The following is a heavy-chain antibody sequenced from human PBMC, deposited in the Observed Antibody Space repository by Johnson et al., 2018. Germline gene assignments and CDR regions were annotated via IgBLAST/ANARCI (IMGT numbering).Heavy chain of an antibody. J-gene: IGHJ6*02. CDR3: ASQYYDILTGYFTYGMDG. CDR1: GFTFSSYA. D-gene: IGHD3-9*01. V-gene: IGHV3-23*04. CDR2: ISGSGGST. Sequence: VQLVESGGGLVQPGGSLRLSCAASGFTFSSYAMSWVRQAPGKGLEWVSAISGSGGSTYYADSVKGRFPISRDNSKNTLYLQMNSLRAEDTAVYYCASQYYDILTGYFTYGMDGWGQGTTVTVSS.